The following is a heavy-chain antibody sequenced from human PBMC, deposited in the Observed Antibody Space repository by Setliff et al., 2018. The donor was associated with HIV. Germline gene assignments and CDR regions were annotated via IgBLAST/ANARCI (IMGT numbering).Heavy chain of an antibody. CDR1: GHDFATYW. CDR3: ARQGPNSSHLHFFYYYAMDV. V-gene: IGHV5-51*01. Sequence: PGESQKISCQVSGHDFATYWIGWVRQLPGKGLEWKGIMYPGESDIRYNPSFEGQVTISADKSTGTAYLQWSSLKVSDSGIYYCARQGPNSSHLHFFYYYAMDVWSQGTTVTVSS. CDR2: MYPGESDI. J-gene: IGHJ6*02.